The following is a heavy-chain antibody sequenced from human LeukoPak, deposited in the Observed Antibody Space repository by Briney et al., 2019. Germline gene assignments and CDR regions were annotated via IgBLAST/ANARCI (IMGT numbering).Heavy chain of an antibody. Sequence: QPGGSLRLSCAASGFTFSSYWMHWVRQAPGKGLVWVSRINSDGSSTSYADSVKGRFTISRDNSKNTLYLQMNSLRAEDTAVYYCAKEVAVAGPWDYWGQGTLVTVSS. CDR2: INSDGSST. V-gene: IGHV3-74*01. CDR1: GFTFSSYW. J-gene: IGHJ4*02. D-gene: IGHD6-19*01. CDR3: AKEVAVAGPWDY.